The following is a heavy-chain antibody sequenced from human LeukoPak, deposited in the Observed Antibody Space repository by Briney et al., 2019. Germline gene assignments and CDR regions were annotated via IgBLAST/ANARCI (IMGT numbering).Heavy chain of an antibody. Sequence: GGSPRLSCAASGFTITNARMGWVRQAPGKGLEWVGLIKGKIDGGTTDFAAPVKGRFTISIDDSKHTLYLQMNSLKSEDTGVYYCTTGYGHSDFDYWGQGTLVTVSS. D-gene: IGHD3-3*02. V-gene: IGHV3-15*01. CDR2: IKGKIDGGTT. CDR3: TTGYGHSDFDY. J-gene: IGHJ4*02. CDR1: GFTITNAR.